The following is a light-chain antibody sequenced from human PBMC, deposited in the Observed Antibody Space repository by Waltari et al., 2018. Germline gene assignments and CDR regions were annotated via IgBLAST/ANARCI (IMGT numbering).Light chain of an antibody. CDR2: RTS. Sequence: DIQMTHSPSTLSASVGDRVTITCRASQDITTSLAWYQQKPGKAPKVLIYRTSNLKSGVSSRFSGSGSGTEFTLTINSLQPDDFATYYCQQFHSYPVTLGGGTKVEIK. CDR3: QQFHSYPVT. J-gene: IGKJ4*01. CDR1: QDITTS. V-gene: IGKV1-5*03.